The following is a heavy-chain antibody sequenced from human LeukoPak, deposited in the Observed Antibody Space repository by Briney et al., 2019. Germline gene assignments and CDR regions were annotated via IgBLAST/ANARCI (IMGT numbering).Heavy chain of an antibody. V-gene: IGHV3-30-3*01. CDR3: ARQGIITIFEP. CDR2: ISYDGSNK. D-gene: IGHD3-3*01. J-gene: IGHJ5*02. CDR1: GFTFSSYA. Sequence: GRSLRLSCAASGFTFSSYAMHWVRQAPGKGLEWVAVISYDGSNKYYADSVKGRFTISRDNSKNTLYLRMNSLRAEDTAVYYCARQGIITIFEPWGQGTLVTVSS.